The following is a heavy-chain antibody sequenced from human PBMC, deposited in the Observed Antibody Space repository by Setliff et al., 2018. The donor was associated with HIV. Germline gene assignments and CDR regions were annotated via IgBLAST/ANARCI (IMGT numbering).Heavy chain of an antibody. V-gene: IGHV1-8*01. Sequence: ASVKVSCKASGYNFTSYAMHWVRQATGQGLEWMGWMNPDSGNTGSAQNFQGRLTITWNTSISTAYMELGSLGFDDTAVYFCARTRSGGSSVYYYYYMDVWGQGTAVTVSS. J-gene: IGHJ6*03. D-gene: IGHD2-15*01. CDR1: GYNFTSYA. CDR2: MNPDSGNT. CDR3: ARTRSGGSSVYYYYYMDV.